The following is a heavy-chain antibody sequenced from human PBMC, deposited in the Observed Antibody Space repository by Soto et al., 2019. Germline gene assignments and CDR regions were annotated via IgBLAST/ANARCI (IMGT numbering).Heavy chain of an antibody. CDR2: IYPGDSDT. J-gene: IGHJ4*02. CDR3: ARVAYNYGYFDY. CDR1: VYSFTTYW. V-gene: IGHV5-51*01. Sequence: GESLKISCKGSVYSFTTYWIGWVRQMPGKGLDWMGMIYPGDSDTRYSPSFQGQVTISADKSNSTAYLQWSSLKASDTAMYYCARVAYNYGYFDYWGQGTLVTVSS. D-gene: IGHD5-18*01.